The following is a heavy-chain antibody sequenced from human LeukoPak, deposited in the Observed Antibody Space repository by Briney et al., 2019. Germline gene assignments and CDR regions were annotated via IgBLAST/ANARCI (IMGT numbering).Heavy chain of an antibody. J-gene: IGHJ4*02. Sequence: SETLSLTCTVSGGSISSYYWSWIRQPPGKGLEWIGYIYYSGSTNYNPSLKSRVTISVDTSKNQFSLKLSSVTAADTAVYYCAGGLYSGGWSDYWGQGTLVTVSS. CDR2: IYYSGST. CDR3: AGGLYSGGWSDY. V-gene: IGHV4-59*01. CDR1: GGSISSYY. D-gene: IGHD6-19*01.